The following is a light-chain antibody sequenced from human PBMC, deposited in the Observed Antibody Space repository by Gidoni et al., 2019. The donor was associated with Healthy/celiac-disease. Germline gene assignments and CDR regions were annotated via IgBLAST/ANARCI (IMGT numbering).Light chain of an antibody. CDR1: QSISSY. V-gene: IGKV1-39*01. CDR2: AAS. Sequence: DIQMTQSPSSLSASVGDRATITCLASQSISSYLNWYQQKPGKAPKLLIYAASSLQSGVPSRFSGSGSGTDFTLTISSLQPEDFATYYCQQSYSTLTWTFXQXTKVEIK. J-gene: IGKJ1*01. CDR3: QQSYSTLTWT.